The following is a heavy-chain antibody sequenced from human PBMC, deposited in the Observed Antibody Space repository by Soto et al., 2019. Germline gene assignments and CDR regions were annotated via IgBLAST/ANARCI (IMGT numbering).Heavy chain of an antibody. Sequence: PGGSLRLSCVASGFTFSDHYMSWLRQAPGKGLEWISYISASSHYIFYVDSVKGRFTISRDNAKNSLYLQMNSLRVEDTAVYYCARDADCSGGSCYYGGWFDPWGQGTLVTVSS. CDR1: GFTFSDHY. V-gene: IGHV3-11*06. CDR3: ARDADCSGGSCYYGGWFDP. D-gene: IGHD2-15*01. CDR2: ISASSHYI. J-gene: IGHJ5*02.